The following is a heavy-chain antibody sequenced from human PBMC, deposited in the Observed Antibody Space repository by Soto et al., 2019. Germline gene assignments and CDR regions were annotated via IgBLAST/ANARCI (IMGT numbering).Heavy chain of an antibody. CDR1: GFSHSTSGVG. J-gene: IGHJ3*02. V-gene: IGHV2-5*02. CDR3: AHRDWLRLGDAFDI. D-gene: IGHD3-16*01. Sequence: QITLKESGPTLVKPTQTLTLTCTFSGFSHSTSGVGVGWIRQPPGKALEWLALIYWDDDKRYSPSLKSRLTITKDTSKNQVVLTMTNMDPVDTATYYCAHRDWLRLGDAFDIWGQGTMVTVSS. CDR2: IYWDDDK.